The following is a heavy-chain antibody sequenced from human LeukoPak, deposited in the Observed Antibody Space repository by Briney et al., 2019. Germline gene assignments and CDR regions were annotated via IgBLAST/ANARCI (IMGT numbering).Heavy chain of an antibody. CDR3: ARGRRSEYYYYYYMDV. V-gene: IGHV3-7*01. Sequence: GGSLRLSCAASGFTFSSYWMSWVRQAPGKGLEWVANIKQDGSEKYYVDSVKGRFTISRGNAKNSLYLQMNSLRAEDTAVYYCARGRRSEYYYYYYMDVWGKGTTVTVSS. CDR2: IKQDGSEK. CDR1: GFTFSSYW. J-gene: IGHJ6*03. D-gene: IGHD2-15*01.